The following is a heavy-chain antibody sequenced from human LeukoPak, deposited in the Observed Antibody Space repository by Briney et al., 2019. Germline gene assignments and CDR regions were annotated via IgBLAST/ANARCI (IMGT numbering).Heavy chain of an antibody. V-gene: IGHV4-39*01. CDR3: ARLGRRVGAYNWFDP. CDR2: IYSSGST. Sequence: SENLSLTCTVSGGSISSSGYYWGWIRQPPGKGLEWIGSIYSSGSTYYNPSLKSRVTMSVDTSKNQFSLKLSSVTAADTAVYYCARLGRRVGAYNWFDPWGQGTLVTVSS. CDR1: GGSISSSGYY. D-gene: IGHD1-26*01. J-gene: IGHJ5*02.